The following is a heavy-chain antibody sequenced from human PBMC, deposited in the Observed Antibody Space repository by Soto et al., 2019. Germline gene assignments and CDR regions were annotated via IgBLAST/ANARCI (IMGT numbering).Heavy chain of an antibody. CDR1: GYTFTSYG. CDR3: ARDQEPAAGYGMDV. CDR2: ISAYNGNT. V-gene: IGHV1-18*01. J-gene: IGHJ6*02. D-gene: IGHD2-2*01. Sequence: ASVKVSCKASGYTFTSYGSSWVRQAPGQGLEWMGWISAYNGNTNYAQKLQGRVTMTTDTSTSTAYMELRSLRSDDTAVYYCARDQEPAAGYGMDVWGQGTTVTVSS.